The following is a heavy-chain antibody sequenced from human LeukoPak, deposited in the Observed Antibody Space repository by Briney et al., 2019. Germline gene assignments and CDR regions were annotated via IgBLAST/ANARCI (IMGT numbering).Heavy chain of an antibody. J-gene: IGHJ3*02. CDR1: GFTFGSYA. Sequence: GGSLRLSCTASGFTFGSYAMSWVRQAPGKGLEWVSSINNSGGSTYYADSVKGRLTISRDNSKNTLYLQMNSLRAEDTAVYYCAKDHGGIAIWGQGTMVTVSS. D-gene: IGHD6-13*01. V-gene: IGHV3-23*01. CDR3: AKDHGGIAI. CDR2: INNSGGST.